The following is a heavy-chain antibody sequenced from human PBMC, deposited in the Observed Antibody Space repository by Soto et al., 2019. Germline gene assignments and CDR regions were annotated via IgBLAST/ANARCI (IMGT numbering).Heavy chain of an antibody. Sequence: QVQLVESGGGVVQPGRSLRLSCAASGFTFSSYAMHWVRQAPGKGLEWVAVISYDGSNKYYADSVKGRFTISRDNSKNKLYLQMNSLRAEDTAVYYCARGRPKYQLLWEGGMDVWGQGTTVTVSS. J-gene: IGHJ6*02. CDR2: ISYDGSNK. V-gene: IGHV3-30-3*01. D-gene: IGHD2-2*01. CDR3: ARGRPKYQLLWEGGMDV. CDR1: GFTFSSYA.